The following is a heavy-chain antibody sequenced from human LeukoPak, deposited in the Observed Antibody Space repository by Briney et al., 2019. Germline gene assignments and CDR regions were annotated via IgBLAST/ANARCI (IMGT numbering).Heavy chain of an antibody. V-gene: IGHV3-48*03. CDR2: ISSSGSTR. CDR3: ATLQGRSSDY. J-gene: IGHJ4*02. Sequence: GRSLRLSCAASGCTFSSYEMNWVRQAPGKGLEWVSYISSSGSTRYYADSVKGRFTISRDNAKNSLYLQMNSLRAEDTAVYYCATLQGRSSDYWGQGTLVTVSS. CDR1: GCTFSSYE.